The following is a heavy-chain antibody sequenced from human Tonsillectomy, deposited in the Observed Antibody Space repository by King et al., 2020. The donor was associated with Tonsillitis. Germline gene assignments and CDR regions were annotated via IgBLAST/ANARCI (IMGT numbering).Heavy chain of an antibody. CDR2: ISDGGTT. CDR3: ARDQGIAVAGPLDY. D-gene: IGHD6-19*01. CDR1: GFTVSSNY. J-gene: IGHJ4*01. V-gene: IGHV3-66*01. Sequence: VQLVESGGGLVQPGGSLRLSCAASGFTVSSNYMSWVRQAPGKGLEWVSVISDGGTTNYADSVKGRFIISRDISKNTVNLQMNSLRAEDTAVYYCARDQGIAVAGPLDYWGQGTLVTVSS.